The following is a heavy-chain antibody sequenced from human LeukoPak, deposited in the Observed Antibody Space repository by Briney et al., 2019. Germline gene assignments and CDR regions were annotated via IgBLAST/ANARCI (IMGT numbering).Heavy chain of an antibody. J-gene: IGHJ4*02. CDR1: GYTFTGYY. CDR3: ARDGDYYDSSGYTDY. D-gene: IGHD3-22*01. V-gene: IGHV1-46*01. CDR2: INPSGGST. Sequence: GASVKVSCKASGYTFTGYYMHWVRQAPGQGLEWMGIINPSGGSTSYAQKFQGRVTMTRDMSTSTVYMELSSLRSEDTAVYYRARDGDYYDSSGYTDYWGQGTLVTVSS.